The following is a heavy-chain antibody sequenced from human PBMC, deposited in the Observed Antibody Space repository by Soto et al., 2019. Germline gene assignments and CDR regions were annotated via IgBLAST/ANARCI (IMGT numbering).Heavy chain of an antibody. CDR1: GFIFSDHY. CDR2: TRNKANSYTT. CDR3: ARGGYCSSTSSHSDYYGKDV. Sequence: EVQLVESGGGLVQPGGSLRLSCAASGFIFSDHYMDWVRQAPGKGLEWVGRTRNKANSYTTEYAASVKGRFTISRDDSKNSLYLQMNSLKTEDTAVYYCARGGYCSSTSSHSDYYGKDVSGQGTTVTVSS. D-gene: IGHD2-2*03. V-gene: IGHV3-72*01. J-gene: IGHJ6*02.